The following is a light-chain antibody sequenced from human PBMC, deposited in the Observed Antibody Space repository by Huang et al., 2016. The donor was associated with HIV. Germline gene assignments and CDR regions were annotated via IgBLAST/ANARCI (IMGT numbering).Light chain of an antibody. CDR3: MQTLRTPGT. V-gene: IGKV2-28*01. J-gene: IGKJ5*01. CDR2: FVS. Sequence: IVMTQSPLSAPVSPGAPASISCRPSQSLLHRNGLNYLDWYLHKAGQSPQLLIYFVSSRASVAPDMCSGSGSGTDFTLKISRVEAEDVGFYYCMQTLRTPGTFGQGTRLEIK. CDR1: QSLLHRNGLNY.